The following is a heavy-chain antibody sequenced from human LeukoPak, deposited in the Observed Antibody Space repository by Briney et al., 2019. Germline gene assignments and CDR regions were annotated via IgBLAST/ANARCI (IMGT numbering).Heavy chain of an antibody. V-gene: IGHV3-7*05. CDR3: ATDQGWLQFDY. D-gene: IGHD5-24*01. CDR1: GFTFSSYW. CDR2: IKQDGTEK. J-gene: IGHJ4*02. Sequence: PGGSLRLSCAVSGFTFSSYWMNWVRQAPGKGLEWVANIKQDGTEKNYVDSVKGQFTISRDNAKNSLYLQMNSLRTEDTAVYYCATDQGWLQFDYWGQGTLVTVSS.